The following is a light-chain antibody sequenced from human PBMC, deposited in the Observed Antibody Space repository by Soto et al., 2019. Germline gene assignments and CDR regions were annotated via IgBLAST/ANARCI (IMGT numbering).Light chain of an antibody. CDR2: RNN. J-gene: IGLJ2*01. CDR3: ATWDDSLSGVVV. CDR1: SSNIGSNY. Sequence: QTVVTQPPSASGTPGQRVTISCSGSSSNIGSNYVYWYQQLPGTAPKLLIYRNNQRPSGVPDRFSGSKSGTSASLAISGLRSEDEADYYCATWDDSLSGVVVFGGGTKVTVL. V-gene: IGLV1-47*01.